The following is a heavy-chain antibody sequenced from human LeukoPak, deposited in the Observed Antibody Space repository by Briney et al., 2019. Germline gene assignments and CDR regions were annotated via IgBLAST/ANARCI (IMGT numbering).Heavy chain of an antibody. Sequence: GRSLRLSCEASGLTLGDSAMHWVRKLPGKGLKWFSGITWDSGTIDYAGSVRGRFTISRDNAKNSLYLQMNTLRPEDTAIYYCAKGKSIASLWYMDVWGKGTTVIVSS. CDR3: AKGKSIASLWYMDV. CDR2: ITWDSGTI. D-gene: IGHD2-15*01. J-gene: IGHJ6*04. CDR1: GLTLGDSA. V-gene: IGHV3-9*01.